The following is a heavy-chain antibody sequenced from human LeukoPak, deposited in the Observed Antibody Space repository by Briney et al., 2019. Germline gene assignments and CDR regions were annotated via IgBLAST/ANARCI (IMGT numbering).Heavy chain of an antibody. Sequence: PGGSLRLSCEASGFTFTSYWMGWVRQPPGKGLEWLGEIYQSGSTNCNPSLKSRVTISVDKSKNQFSLKLSSVSAADTAVYYCARSVSGSYGAFDFWGQGAMVTVSS. CDR1: GFTFTSYW. CDR3: ARSVSGSYGAFDF. V-gene: IGHV4-4*02. D-gene: IGHD1-26*01. J-gene: IGHJ3*01. CDR2: IYQSGST.